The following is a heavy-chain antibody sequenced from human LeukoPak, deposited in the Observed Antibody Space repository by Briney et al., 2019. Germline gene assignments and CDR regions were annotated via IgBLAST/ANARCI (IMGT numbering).Heavy chain of an antibody. CDR3: ARGGVRDSSGWSNWYLDL. Sequence: GASASVSCKASGSTFTTYFMHWVRQAPGQGLEWMGMMNPSGGTTSYAQKFQDRVTMTSDTSTNTVHMELTSLRSEDTAMYYCARGGVRDSSGWSNWYLDLWGRGTLVTVSS. CDR2: MNPSGGTT. D-gene: IGHD3-22*01. CDR1: GSTFTTYF. V-gene: IGHV1-46*01. J-gene: IGHJ2*01.